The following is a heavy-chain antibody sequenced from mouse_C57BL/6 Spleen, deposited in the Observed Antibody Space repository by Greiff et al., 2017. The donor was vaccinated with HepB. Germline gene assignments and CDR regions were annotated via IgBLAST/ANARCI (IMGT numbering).Heavy chain of an antibody. Sequence: VQLQQSGAELVKPGASVKISCKASGYAFSSYWMNWVKQRPGKGLEWIGQIYPGDGDTNYNGKFKGKATLTADKSSSKAYLQLSSLTSEDSAVYFCARCGYGSSDGDAMDYWGQGTSVTVSS. CDR2: IYPGDGDT. D-gene: IGHD1-1*01. V-gene: IGHV1-80*01. CDR1: GYAFSSYW. CDR3: ARCGYGSSDGDAMDY. J-gene: IGHJ4*01.